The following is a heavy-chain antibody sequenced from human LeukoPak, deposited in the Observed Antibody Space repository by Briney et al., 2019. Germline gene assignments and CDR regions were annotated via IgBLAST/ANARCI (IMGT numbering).Heavy chain of an antibody. CDR3: ARGVGAIHY. D-gene: IGHD1-26*01. CDR2: INTDGSST. J-gene: IGHJ4*02. CDR1: GFTFISYW. V-gene: IGHV3-74*01. Sequence: GGSLRLSCEASGFTFISYWMNSVCQGPGKGLVWVSCINTDGSSTSYADSVKGRFTISIDNGKNTQHMQMSSLRAEDTAVYYCARGVGAIHYWGQGTLVTVSS.